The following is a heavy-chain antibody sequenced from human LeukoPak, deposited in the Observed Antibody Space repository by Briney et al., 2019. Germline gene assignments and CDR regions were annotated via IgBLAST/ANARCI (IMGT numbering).Heavy chain of an antibody. Sequence: ASVKVSCKASGGTFTSYYMHWVRQAPGQGLEWMGIINPSGGSTSYAQKFQGRVTMTRDMSTSTVYMELSSLRSEDTAVYYCARSVVVVAADAYYFDYWGQGTLVTVSS. V-gene: IGHV1-46*01. CDR2: INPSGGST. J-gene: IGHJ4*02. D-gene: IGHD2-15*01. CDR3: ARSVVVVAADAYYFDY. CDR1: GGTFTSYY.